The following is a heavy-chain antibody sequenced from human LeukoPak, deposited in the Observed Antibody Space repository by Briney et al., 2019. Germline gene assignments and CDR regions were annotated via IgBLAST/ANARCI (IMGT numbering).Heavy chain of an antibody. CDR2: INHSGST. J-gene: IGHJ4*02. Sequence: PSETLSLTCAVYGGSFSGYYWSWIRQPPGKGLEWIGEINHSGSTNYNPSLKSRVTISVDTSKNQFSLKLSSVTAADTAVYYCARDRVSGNYGDYGHDYWGQGTLVTVSS. D-gene: IGHD4-17*01. V-gene: IGHV4-34*01. CDR3: ARDRVSGNYGDYGHDY. CDR1: GGSFSGYY.